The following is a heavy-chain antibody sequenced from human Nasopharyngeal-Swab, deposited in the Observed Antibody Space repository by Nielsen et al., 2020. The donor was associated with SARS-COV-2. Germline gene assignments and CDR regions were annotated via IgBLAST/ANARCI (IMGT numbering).Heavy chain of an antibody. V-gene: IGHV3-7*01. CDR3: ARVGTGYGMDV. Sequence: GESLKISCAASGFTFSSYSMNWVRQAPGKGLEWVANIKQDGSEKYYVDSVKGRFTISRDNAKNSLYLQMNSLRAEDTAVYYCARVGTGYGMDVWGQGTTVTVSS. D-gene: IGHD6-13*01. J-gene: IGHJ6*02. CDR2: IKQDGSEK. CDR1: GFTFSSYS.